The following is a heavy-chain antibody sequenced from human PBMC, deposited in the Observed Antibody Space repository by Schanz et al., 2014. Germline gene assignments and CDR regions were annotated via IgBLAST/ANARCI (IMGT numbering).Heavy chain of an antibody. D-gene: IGHD2-21*01. CDR3: ARDRLECGAECYSVEVFEI. Sequence: QVQLVQSGDEVKKPGASVKVSCKTSGYTFSDYGITWVRQAPGQGLEWMGWISAYNGHTDYAQKLQGRVTLTTDTSARTAYMELRNLRSDDSAVYYCARDRLECGAECYSVEVFEIWGQGTLVIVSS. CDR1: GYTFSDYG. J-gene: IGHJ4*02. V-gene: IGHV1-18*01. CDR2: ISAYNGHT.